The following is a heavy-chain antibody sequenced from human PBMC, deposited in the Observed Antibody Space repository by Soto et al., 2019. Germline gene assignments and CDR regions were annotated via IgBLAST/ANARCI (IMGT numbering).Heavy chain of an antibody. Sequence: ASVKVSCKASGYTFTSYGISWVRQAPGQGLEWMGWISAYNGNTNYAQKLQGRVTMTTDTSTSTAYMELRSLRSDDTAVYYCARDASQGIVVVPAAKAAFDIWGQGTIVTVSS. V-gene: IGHV1-18*01. D-gene: IGHD2-2*01. CDR2: ISAYNGNT. CDR3: ARDASQGIVVVPAAKAAFDI. CDR1: GYTFTSYG. J-gene: IGHJ3*02.